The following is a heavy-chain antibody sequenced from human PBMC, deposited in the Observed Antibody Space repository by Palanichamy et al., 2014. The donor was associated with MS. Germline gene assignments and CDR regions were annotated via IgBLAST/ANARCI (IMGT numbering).Heavy chain of an antibody. CDR2: INAGNGKT. CDR3: ARTYYDILTGSVTSVYFDY. Sequence: QVQLVQSGTEVKKPGASVKVSCKASGYTFTKYAMHWVRQAPGQRLEWMGWINAGNGKTKYSQKLQGRVTITRDTSASTAYMKLSSLRSEDTAVYYCARTYYDILTGSVTSVYFDYWGQGTLVTVSS. V-gene: IGHV1-3*01. D-gene: IGHD3-9*01. CDR1: GYTFTKYA. J-gene: IGHJ4*02.